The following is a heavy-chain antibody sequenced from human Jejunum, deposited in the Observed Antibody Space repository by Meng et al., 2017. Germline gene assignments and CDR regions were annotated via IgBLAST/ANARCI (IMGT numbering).Heavy chain of an antibody. V-gene: IGHV1-2*06. CDR2: INTRTGGT. Sequence: QVQLVQSAAEVKEPGASVKVSCKASGYTFTDYYLYWVRQAPGQGLEWMGRINTRTGGTIYTQKFYGRVTMTRDTSISTAYMELSRLRSDDTAVYYCARELISYAFDYWGQGSLVTVSS. CDR3: ARELISYAFDY. D-gene: IGHD1-26*01. J-gene: IGHJ4*02. CDR1: GYTFTDYY.